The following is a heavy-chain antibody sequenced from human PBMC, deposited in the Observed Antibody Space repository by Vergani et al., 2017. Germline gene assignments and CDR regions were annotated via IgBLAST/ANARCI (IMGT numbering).Heavy chain of an antibody. J-gene: IGHJ4*02. V-gene: IGHV4-59*01. CDR1: GGSISSYY. CDR3: ARGSYGSFREDY. D-gene: IGHD5-18*01. Sequence: QVQLQESGPGLVKPSETLSLTCTVSGGSISSYYWSWIRQPPGKGLEWIGYIYYSGSTNYNPSLKSRVTISVDTSKIHFSLKLSSVTAADTAVYYCARGSYGSFREDYWGQGTLVTVSS. CDR2: IYYSGST.